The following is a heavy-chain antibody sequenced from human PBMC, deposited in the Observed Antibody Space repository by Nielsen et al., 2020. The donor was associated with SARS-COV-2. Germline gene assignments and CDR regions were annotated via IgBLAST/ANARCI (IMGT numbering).Heavy chain of an antibody. CDR2: IKQDGSEK. CDR3: ARDREQWLVPDYYYGMDV. V-gene: IGHV3-7*01. D-gene: IGHD6-19*01. Sequence: GGSLRLSCATSGFTFSSYWMSWVRQAPGKGLEWVANIKQDGSEKYYVDSVKGRFTISRDNAKNSLYLQMNSLRAEDTAMYYCARDREQWLVPDYYYGMDVWGQGTTVTVSS. J-gene: IGHJ6*02. CDR1: GFTFSSYW.